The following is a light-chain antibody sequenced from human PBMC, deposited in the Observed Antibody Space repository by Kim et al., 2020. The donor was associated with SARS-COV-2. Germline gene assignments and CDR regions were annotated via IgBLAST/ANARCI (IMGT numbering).Light chain of an antibody. V-gene: IGKV3-20*01. CDR1: QSVSSN. J-gene: IGKJ5*01. CDR3: QQYGSSRL. Sequence: SVSPGERVTLSCRASQSVSSNLAWYQQKPGQAPRLLIYGASTRATAFPPRFSGSGSGTDFTLTISRLEPEDFAVYYCQQYGSSRLFGQGTRLEIK. CDR2: GAS.